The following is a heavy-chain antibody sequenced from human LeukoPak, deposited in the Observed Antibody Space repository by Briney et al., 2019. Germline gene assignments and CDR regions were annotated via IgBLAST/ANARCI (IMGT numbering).Heavy chain of an antibody. V-gene: IGHV3-53*01. Sequence: QAGGSLRLSCAASGFIVSSNYMSWVRQAPGKGLEWVSIIYSGGSTYYADSVKGRFTISRDNSKNTLYLQMNSLRAEDTAVYYCARHLSGDDIWGQGTMVTVSS. J-gene: IGHJ3*02. CDR3: ARHLSGDDI. CDR1: GFIVSSNY. D-gene: IGHD4-17*01. CDR2: IYSGGST.